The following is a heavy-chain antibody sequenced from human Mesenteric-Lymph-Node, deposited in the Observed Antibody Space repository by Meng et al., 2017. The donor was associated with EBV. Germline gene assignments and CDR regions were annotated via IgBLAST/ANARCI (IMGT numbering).Heavy chain of an antibody. D-gene: IGHD3-22*01. CDR1: CGSISSGDYY. Sequence: QGQLQESGPGLVNPSQTLSLTCTVSCGSISSGDYYWSWIRQPPGKGLEWIGYISYSGSTYYNPSLKSRVTISVDTSKNQFSLKLSSVTAADTAVYYCARTHFYDSSNYGFDYWGQGTLVTVSS. CDR3: ARTHFYDSSNYGFDY. J-gene: IGHJ4*02. CDR2: ISYSGST. V-gene: IGHV4-30-4*01.